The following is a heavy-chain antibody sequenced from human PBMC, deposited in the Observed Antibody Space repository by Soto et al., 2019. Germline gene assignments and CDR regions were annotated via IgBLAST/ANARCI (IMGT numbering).Heavy chain of an antibody. D-gene: IGHD3-22*01. CDR2: ISYDGSNK. CDR3: ARSGSHYYDSSGYYYYYYGMDV. J-gene: IGHJ6*02. V-gene: IGHV3-30*14. CDR1: GFTFSSYA. Sequence: QVQLVESGGGVVQPGRSLRLSCAASGFTFSSYARHWVRQAPGKGLEWVAVISYDGSNKYYADSVKGRFTISRDNSKNTLYLQMNSLRAEDTAVYYCARSGSHYYDSSGYYYYYYGMDVWGQGTTVTVSS.